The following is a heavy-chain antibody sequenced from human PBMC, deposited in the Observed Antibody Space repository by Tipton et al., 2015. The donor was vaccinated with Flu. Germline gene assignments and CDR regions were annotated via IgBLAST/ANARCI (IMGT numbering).Heavy chain of an antibody. J-gene: IGHJ4*02. CDR3: ARIVTTRAPFDL. V-gene: IGHV1-3*01. CDR1: GYTFSDYP. CDR2: VNGGIGNT. D-gene: IGHD4-17*01. Sequence: QSGAEVKKPGASVKVSCKASGYTFSDYPIHWLRQAPGQGLEWMGWVNGGIGNTKYSQRFQDRVTISRDISATTAYMEVNGLTSADTAVYYCARIVTTRAPFDLWGQGTLVIVSS.